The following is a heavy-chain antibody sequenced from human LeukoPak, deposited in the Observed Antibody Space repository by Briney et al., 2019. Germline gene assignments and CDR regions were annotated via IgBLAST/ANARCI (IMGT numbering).Heavy chain of an antibody. D-gene: IGHD6-19*01. J-gene: IGHJ4*02. CDR2: IYPGDSDT. CDR1: GYSFTSYW. Sequence: GESLKISCKGSGYSFTSYWIGWVRQMPGKGLEWMGIIYPGDSDTRYSPPFQGQVTISADKSISAAYLQWSSLKASDTAMYYCARPRLNGWYYFDYWGQGTLVTVSS. V-gene: IGHV5-51*01. CDR3: ARPRLNGWYYFDY.